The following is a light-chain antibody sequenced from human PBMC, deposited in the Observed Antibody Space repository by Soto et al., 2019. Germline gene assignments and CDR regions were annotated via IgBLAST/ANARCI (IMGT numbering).Light chain of an antibody. CDR2: AAS. V-gene: IGKV1-39*01. CDR3: QQSYSTPLT. CDR1: QSISSY. J-gene: IGKJ5*01. Sequence: DIQMTQSPSSLSASVGDRVTITCRASQSISSYLNWYQQKPGKAPKLLIYAASSLQSGVPSRFSGSGSGTDLTITISSLQPEDFETYYCQQSYSTPLTLGQGTRLEIK.